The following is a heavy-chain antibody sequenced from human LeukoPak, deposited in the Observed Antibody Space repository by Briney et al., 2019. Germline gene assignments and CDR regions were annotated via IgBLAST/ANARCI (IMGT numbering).Heavy chain of an antibody. CDR1: GGFIAHYY. Sequence: PSETLSLTFTVSGGFIAHYYSIWIRQPPGKGLEWIGYIYYSGGTNYNPSLKSRVTISLDTSNSQSSLKVSSVSAAETVVYYCATILVSTAGFDVWGPGTTVTVSS. CDR2: IYYSGGT. CDR3: ATILVSTAGFDV. V-gene: IGHV4-59*01. J-gene: IGHJ3*01. D-gene: IGHD6-25*01.